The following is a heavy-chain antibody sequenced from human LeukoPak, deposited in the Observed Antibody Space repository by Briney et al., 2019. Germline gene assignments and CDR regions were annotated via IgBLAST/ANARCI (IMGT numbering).Heavy chain of an antibody. CDR3: ARGRPAASFDY. Sequence: SETLSLTCTVSGDSISSNYWNWLRQPAGKGLEWIGRIYSSESTNYNPSLKSRVTMSVDTSKNQFSLKLTSVTAADTAMYYCARGRPAASFDYWGQGTLVTVSS. V-gene: IGHV4-4*07. CDR2: IYSSEST. J-gene: IGHJ4*02. D-gene: IGHD2-2*01. CDR1: GDSISSNY.